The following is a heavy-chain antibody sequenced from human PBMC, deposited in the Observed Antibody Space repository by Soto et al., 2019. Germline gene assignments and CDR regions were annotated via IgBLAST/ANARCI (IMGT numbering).Heavy chain of an antibody. J-gene: IGHJ4*02. CDR1: GGTFNTYP. CDR2: IIPILNLA. D-gene: IGHD2-2*01. V-gene: IGHV1-69*02. CDR3: ARGQRGVVVAPAAFPPPFDY. Sequence: QVQLVQSGAEVKKPGSSVKVSCKTSGGTFNTYPFSWVRQAPGQGLEWMGTIIPILNLATYAQEFQGRVTITADKSTSTXYXXLSSLESEDTAIYYCARGQRGVVVAPAAFPPPFDYWGQGTLVPVSS.